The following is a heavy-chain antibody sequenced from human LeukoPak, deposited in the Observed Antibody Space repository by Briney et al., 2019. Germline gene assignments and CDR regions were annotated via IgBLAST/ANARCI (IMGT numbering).Heavy chain of an antibody. J-gene: IGHJ4*02. CDR3: AEVGGI. CDR1: GYSISSGYY. Sequence: SETLSLTCAVSGYSISSGYYWGWIRQPPGKGLEWIGSIYHSGSTYYNPSLESRVTISVDTPKNQFSLKLSSVTAADTAVYYCAEVGGIWGQGTLVTVSS. CDR2: IYHSGST. V-gene: IGHV4-38-2*01. D-gene: IGHD2-2*01.